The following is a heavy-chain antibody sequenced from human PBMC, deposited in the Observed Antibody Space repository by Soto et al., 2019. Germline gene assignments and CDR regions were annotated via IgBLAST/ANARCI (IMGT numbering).Heavy chain of an antibody. V-gene: IGHV2-5*02. CDR2: IYWDDDK. J-gene: IGHJ4*02. D-gene: IGHD3-10*01. CDR3: AHVMYYYGSGGGFPYYFDY. CDR1: GFSLSTSGVG. Sequence: QITLKESGPPLVKPTQTLTLTCTFSGFSLSTSGVGVGWIRQPPGKALEWLALIYWDDDKRYSPSLKSRLTITKDTSKNQVVLTMTNMDPADTATYDCAHVMYYYGSGGGFPYYFDYWGQGTMVTVSS.